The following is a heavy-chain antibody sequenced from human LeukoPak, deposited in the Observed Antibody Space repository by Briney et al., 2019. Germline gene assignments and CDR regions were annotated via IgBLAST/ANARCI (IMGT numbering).Heavy chain of an antibody. D-gene: IGHD6-19*01. CDR3: AKDHSSGWPYCFPY. CDR1: RFTFSSYG. V-gene: IGHV3-23*01. Sequence: GGSLRLSCAASRFTFSSYGMHWVRQAPGKGLEWVSAISASGGSTYYADSVKGRFTISRDNSKNTLFLQMNSLRAEDTAVYYCAKDHSSGWPYCFPYWGQGTLVTVSS. CDR2: ISASGGST. J-gene: IGHJ4*02.